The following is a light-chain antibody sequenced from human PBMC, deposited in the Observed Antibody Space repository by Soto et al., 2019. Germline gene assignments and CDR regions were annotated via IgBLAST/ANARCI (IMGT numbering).Light chain of an antibody. CDR2: LGS. CDR3: MQPLQSWT. CDR1: QSLLHSNGYNY. J-gene: IGKJ1*01. Sequence: IEMTQNPLSLPVTPGEPASISCRSSQSLLHSNGYNYLDWYLQKPGQSPQLLIYLGSNRASGVPDRFSGSGSGTDFTLKISRVEAEDVGVYYCMQPLQSWTFGQGTKVDIK. V-gene: IGKV2-28*01.